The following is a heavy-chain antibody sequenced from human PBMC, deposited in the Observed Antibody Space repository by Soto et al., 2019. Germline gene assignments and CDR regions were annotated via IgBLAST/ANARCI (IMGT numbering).Heavy chain of an antibody. V-gene: IGHV3-15*04. D-gene: IGHD2-15*01. CDR2: IESKSDGGTT. Sequence: EVQLVESGGGLVKPGGSLRLSCAASGFTFNYAWLSWVRQAPGKGLEWVGRIESKSDGGTTAYAAPVKGRFSMSRDDSKNTLYPQMNSLNTGVTAVYYCTSLTLFRVASLCYYWGQGTLVTIYS. J-gene: IGHJ4*02. CDR1: GFTFNYAW. CDR3: TSLTLFRVASLCYY.